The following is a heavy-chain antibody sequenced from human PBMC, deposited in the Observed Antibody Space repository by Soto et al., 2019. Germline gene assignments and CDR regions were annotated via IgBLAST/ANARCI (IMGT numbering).Heavy chain of an antibody. CDR2: IYYSGST. V-gene: IGHV4-30-4*01. CDR1: GGSISSGDYY. D-gene: IGHD3-10*01. Sequence: SETLSLTCTVSGGSISSGDYYWSWIRQPPGKGLEWIGYIYYSGSTYYNPSLKSRVTISVDTSKNQFSLKLSSVTAADTAVYYCARDVATMVRGVIVGYYYYGMDVWGQGTTVTVSS. J-gene: IGHJ6*02. CDR3: ARDVATMVRGVIVGYYYYGMDV.